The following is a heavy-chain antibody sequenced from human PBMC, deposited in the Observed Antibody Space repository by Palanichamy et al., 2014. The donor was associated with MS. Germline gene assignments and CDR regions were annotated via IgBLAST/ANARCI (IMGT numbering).Heavy chain of an antibody. V-gene: IGHV4-39*01. CDR3: ARAYLRSGSYPGYFDY. CDR2: MYYSGST. J-gene: IGHJ4*02. Sequence: GPGLVKPSETLSLTCTVSGGSISSSSYYWGWIRQPPGKGLEWIGGMYYSGSTHYNPSLKSRVTVSVDTSKNQFSLKLSSVTAADTAVYYCARAYLRSGSYPGYFDYWGQGTLVTVSS. D-gene: IGHD1-26*01. CDR1: GGSISSSSYY.